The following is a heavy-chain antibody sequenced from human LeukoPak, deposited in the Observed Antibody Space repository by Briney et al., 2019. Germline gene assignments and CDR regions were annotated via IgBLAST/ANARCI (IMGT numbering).Heavy chain of an antibody. V-gene: IGHV3-48*03. CDR2: ISSSGSTI. Sequence: GGSLRLSCAASGFTFSSYEMNWVRQAPGKGLEWVSYISSSGSTIYYADSVKGRFTISRDNAKNSLYLQMNSLRAEDTAVYYCARDQDSYSGDRAFDIWGQGTMVTVSA. CDR3: ARDQDSYSGDRAFDI. D-gene: IGHD2-21*02. CDR1: GFTFSSYE. J-gene: IGHJ3*02.